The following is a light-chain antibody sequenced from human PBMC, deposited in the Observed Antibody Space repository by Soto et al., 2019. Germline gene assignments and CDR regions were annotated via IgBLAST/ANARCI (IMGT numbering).Light chain of an antibody. J-gene: IGLJ3*02. CDR2: EVS. CDR3: SSYAGSNNVV. V-gene: IGLV2-8*01. CDR1: SSDVGGYNY. Sequence: QSVLTQPPSASGSPGRSVAISCTGTSSDVGGYNYVSWYQQYPGKAPKLVIYEVSKRPPGVPDRFSGSKSGNTASLTVSGLQADDEADYYCSSYAGSNNVVFGGGTKLTVL.